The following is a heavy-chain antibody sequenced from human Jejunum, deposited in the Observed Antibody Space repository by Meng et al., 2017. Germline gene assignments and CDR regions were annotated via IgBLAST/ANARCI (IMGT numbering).Heavy chain of an antibody. Sequence: LKGSGPSLVKPTQTLTLTCTFSGFSLSTSGVGVGWLRQPPGKALECLALIYWDDDKRYTPSLKNRLTITKDTSKNQVVLTMTNMDPVDTATYYCAHRLAYSTNYNVGWFDPWGQGTLVTVSS. V-gene: IGHV2-5*02. D-gene: IGHD6-13*01. J-gene: IGHJ5*02. CDR1: GFSLSTSGVG. CDR3: AHRLAYSTNYNVGWFDP. CDR2: IYWDDDK.